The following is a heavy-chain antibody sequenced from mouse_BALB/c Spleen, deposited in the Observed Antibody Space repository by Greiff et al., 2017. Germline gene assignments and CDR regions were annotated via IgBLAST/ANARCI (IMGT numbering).Heavy chain of an antibody. CDR1: GFTFNTYA. CDR2: IRSKSNNYAT. Sequence: EVMLVESGGGLVQPKGSLKLSCAASGFTFNTYAMNWVRQAPGKGLEWVARIRSKSNNYATYYADSVKDRFTISRDDSQSMLYLQMNNLKTEDTAMYYCVRRSSHYYGSSRYAMDYWGQGTSVTVSS. CDR3: VRRSSHYYGSSRYAMDY. D-gene: IGHD1-1*01. V-gene: IGHV10-1*02. J-gene: IGHJ4*01.